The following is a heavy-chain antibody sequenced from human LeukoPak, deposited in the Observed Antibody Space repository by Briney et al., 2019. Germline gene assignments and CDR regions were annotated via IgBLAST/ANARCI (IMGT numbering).Heavy chain of an antibody. CDR3: ARGTLIIARYCSGGSCYSQYFQH. V-gene: IGHV4-34*01. D-gene: IGHD2-15*01. J-gene: IGHJ1*01. CDR2: INHSGST. Sequence: PSETLSLTCAVYGGSFSGYYWSWIHQPPGKGLEWIGEINHSGSTNYNPSLKSRVTISVDTSKNQFSLKLSSVTAADTAVYYCARGTLIIARYCSGGSCYSQYFQHWGQGTLVTVSS. CDR1: GGSFSGYY.